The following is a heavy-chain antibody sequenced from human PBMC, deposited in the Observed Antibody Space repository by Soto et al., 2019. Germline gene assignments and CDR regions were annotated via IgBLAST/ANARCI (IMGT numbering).Heavy chain of an antibody. CDR2: ISAYNGNT. J-gene: IGHJ6*02. Sequence: ASVKVSCKASGYTFTSYGISWVRQAPGQGLEWMGWISAYNGNTNYAQKLQGRVTMTTDTSTSTAYMELRSLRSDDTAVYYWSGEPPPPLVLVPAAMSLYYYGMDIWSQ. CDR1: GYTFTSYG. V-gene: IGHV1-18*01. D-gene: IGHD2-2*01. CDR3: SGEPPPPLVLVPAAMSLYYYGMDI.